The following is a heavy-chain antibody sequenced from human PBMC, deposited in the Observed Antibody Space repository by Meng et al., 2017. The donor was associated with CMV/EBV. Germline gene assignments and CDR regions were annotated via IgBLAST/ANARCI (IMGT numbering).Heavy chain of an antibody. V-gene: IGHV3-30*04. CDR3: AKEPDTYYDFWSGYYYYYYGMDV. CDR1: GFTFSTYA. CDR2: ISYDGSNE. J-gene: IGHJ6*02. D-gene: IGHD3-3*01. Sequence: GESLKISCAASGFTFSTYAMHWVRQAPGKGLEWVAVISYDGSNEYYVDSVKGRFTISRDNSKNTLYLQMNSLRAEDTAVYYCAKEPDTYYDFWSGYYYYYYGMDVWGQGTTVTVSS.